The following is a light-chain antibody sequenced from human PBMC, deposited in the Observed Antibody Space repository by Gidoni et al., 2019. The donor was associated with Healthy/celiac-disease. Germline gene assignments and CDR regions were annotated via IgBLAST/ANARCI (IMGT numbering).Light chain of an antibody. CDR1: QSVSSY. J-gene: IGKJ4*01. CDR3: QQRSTWPPSLT. Sequence: EIVLTQSPATLSLSPGERATLYCRASQSVSSYLAWYQQKPGQAPRLLIYDASNRATGIPARFSGSGSGTDFTLTISSLEPEDFAVYYCQQRSTWPPSLTFGGGTKVEIK. CDR2: DAS. V-gene: IGKV3-11*01.